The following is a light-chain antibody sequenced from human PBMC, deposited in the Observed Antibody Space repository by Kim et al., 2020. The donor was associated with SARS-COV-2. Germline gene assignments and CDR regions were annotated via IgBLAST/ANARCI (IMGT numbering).Light chain of an antibody. CDR2: GAA. CDR3: QQYKDFSWT. J-gene: IGKJ1*01. CDR1: QNIGIN. V-gene: IGKV3-15*01. Sequence: VSPGQSGTLSCRANQNIGINVAWFHQKDGQPPRLLVFGAATRATGVAARFRGSGSGTEFTLTISNLQSGDLGIYYCQQYKDFSWTFGQGTKVDIK.